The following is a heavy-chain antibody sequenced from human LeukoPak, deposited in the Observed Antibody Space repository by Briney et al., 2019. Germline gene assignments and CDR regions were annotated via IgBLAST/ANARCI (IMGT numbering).Heavy chain of an antibody. D-gene: IGHD1-26*01. CDR3: ARQAPEREVGDY. Sequence: SETLSLTCTVSGGSISSSSYYWGWIGQPPGRGLERIGSIYYSGSTYYNPSLKSRVTISVDTSKNQFSLKLSSVTAADTAVYYCARQAPEREVGDYWGQGTLVTVSS. CDR1: GGSISSSSYY. J-gene: IGHJ4*02. V-gene: IGHV4-39*01. CDR2: IYYSGST.